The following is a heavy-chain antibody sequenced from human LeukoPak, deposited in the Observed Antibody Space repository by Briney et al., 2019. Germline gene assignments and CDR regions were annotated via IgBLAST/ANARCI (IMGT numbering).Heavy chain of an antibody. CDR3: ARNRHDSARLPFDP. Sequence: GGSLRHSCAASEFTFTNYAMSWARQAPGEGLEWVSAISSSGAVTSYANSVRGRFTISRDNSKNTVYLQMNSLTAEDTAIYYCARNRHDSARLPFDPWGQGTLVTVSS. CDR2: ISSSGAVT. D-gene: IGHD3-22*01. CDR1: EFTFTNYA. J-gene: IGHJ5*02. V-gene: IGHV3-23*01.